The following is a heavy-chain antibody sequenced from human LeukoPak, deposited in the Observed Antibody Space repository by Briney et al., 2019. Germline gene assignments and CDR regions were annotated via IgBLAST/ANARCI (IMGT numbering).Heavy chain of an antibody. Sequence: PGGSLRLSCAASGFTFSSYSMNWVRQAPGKGLEWVSSISSSSYIYYADSVKGRSTISRDNAKNSLYLQMNSLRAEDTAVYYCARDPGTMVRGAAQGYWGQGTLVTVSS. J-gene: IGHJ4*02. CDR2: ISSSSYI. V-gene: IGHV3-21*01. D-gene: IGHD3-10*01. CDR1: GFTFSSYS. CDR3: ARDPGTMVRGAAQGY.